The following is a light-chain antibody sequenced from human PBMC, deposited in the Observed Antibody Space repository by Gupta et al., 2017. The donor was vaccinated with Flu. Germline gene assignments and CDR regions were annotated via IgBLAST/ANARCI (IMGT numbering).Light chain of an antibody. J-gene: IGKJ4*02. V-gene: IGKV1-5*03. Sequence: TINCQGMKSISSWLGWYQQKLGKAPNILKNKASTLESGVPLRLSASGSGREFAVNISVLQPDVFATYVCQEYDSYSPGVTFGRGTKVEIK. CDR3: QEYDSYSPGVT. CDR1: KSISSW. CDR2: KAS.